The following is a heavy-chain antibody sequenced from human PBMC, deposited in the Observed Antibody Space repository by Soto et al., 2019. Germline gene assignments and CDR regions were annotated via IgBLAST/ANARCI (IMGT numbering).Heavy chain of an antibody. CDR1: GYTFTSYD. V-gene: IGHV1-8*01. J-gene: IGHJ4*02. CDR3: ARGGRYSSSRRYYFDY. Sequence: QVQLVQSGAEVKKPGASVKVSCKASGYTFTSYDINWVRQATGQGLEWMGWMNPNSGNTGYAQKFQGRGTMTXXTXIXXAYMELSSLRSEDTAVYYCARGGRYSSSRRYYFDYWGQGTLVTVSS. D-gene: IGHD6-6*01. CDR2: MNPNSGNT.